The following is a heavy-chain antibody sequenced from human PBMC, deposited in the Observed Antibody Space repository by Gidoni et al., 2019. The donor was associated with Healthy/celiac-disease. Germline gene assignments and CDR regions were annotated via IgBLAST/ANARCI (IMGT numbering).Heavy chain of an antibody. J-gene: IGHJ4*02. CDR1: GFAVSSYA. Sequence: EVQLVESGGGLVQPGGSLRLSCAASGFAVSSYAMSWVRQAPGKGLEWFSAISGSVGSTYYADSVKGRFTISRDNSKNTLYLQMNSLRAEDTAVYYCAKMGDDYGDSYFDYWGQGTLVTVSS. CDR2: ISGSVGST. CDR3: AKMGDDYGDSYFDY. D-gene: IGHD4-17*01. V-gene: IGHV3-23*04.